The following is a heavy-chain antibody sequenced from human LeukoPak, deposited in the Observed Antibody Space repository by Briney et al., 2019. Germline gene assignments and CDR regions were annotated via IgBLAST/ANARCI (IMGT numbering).Heavy chain of an antibody. CDR3: ARYSGNYGLDY. J-gene: IGHJ4*02. D-gene: IGHD4-17*01. Sequence: PGGPLRLSCAASGFTFSNYVIHWVRQAPGKGLEGVSLIRYDGSSKYYADSVRGRFTISRDNSKNTLYLQMNSLRAEDTAVYYCARYSGNYGLDYWGQGTLVTVSS. CDR2: IRYDGSSK. V-gene: IGHV3-30*02. CDR1: GFTFSNYV.